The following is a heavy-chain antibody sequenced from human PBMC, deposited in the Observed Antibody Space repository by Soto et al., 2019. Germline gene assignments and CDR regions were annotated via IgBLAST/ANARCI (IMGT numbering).Heavy chain of an antibody. Sequence: QVQLVQSGAEVKKPGASVKVSCKASGYTFTSYAMHWVRQAPGQRLDWMGWINAGNGNTKYSQKFQGRVTSTRDTSASTAYMELSSLRSEDTAVYYCARGPGGPDGPGDYWGQGTLVTVSS. CDR3: ARGPGGPDGPGDY. D-gene: IGHD2-15*01. V-gene: IGHV1-3*01. CDR1: GYTFTSYA. CDR2: INAGNGNT. J-gene: IGHJ4*02.